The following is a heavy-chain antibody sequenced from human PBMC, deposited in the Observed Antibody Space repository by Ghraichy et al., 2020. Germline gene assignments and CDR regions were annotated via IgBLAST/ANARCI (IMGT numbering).Heavy chain of an antibody. CDR3: ARGLWLRRHWFDP. CDR1: GGSFSGYY. J-gene: IGHJ5*02. V-gene: IGHV4-34*01. D-gene: IGHD3-10*01. Sequence: SETLSLTCAVYGGSFSGYYWSWIRQPPGKGLEWIGEINHSGSTNYNPSLKSRVTISVDTSKNQFSLKLSSVTTADTAVYYCARGLWLRRHWFDPWGQGTLVTVSS. CDR2: INHSGST.